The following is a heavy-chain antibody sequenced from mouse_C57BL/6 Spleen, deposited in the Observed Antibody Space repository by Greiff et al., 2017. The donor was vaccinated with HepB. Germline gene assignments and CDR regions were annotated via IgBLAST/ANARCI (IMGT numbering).Heavy chain of an antibody. D-gene: IGHD2-1*01. CDR2: INPSTGGT. V-gene: IGHV1-43*01. CDR3: ARERVYGNSWFAY. J-gene: IGHJ3*01. Sequence: EVQLQQSGPELVKPGASVKISCKASGYSFTGYYMHWVKQSSEKSLEWIGEINPSTGGTSYNQKFKGKATLTVDKSSSTAYMQLKSLTSEDSAVYYCARERVYGNSWFAYWGQGTLVTVSA. CDR1: GYSFTGYY.